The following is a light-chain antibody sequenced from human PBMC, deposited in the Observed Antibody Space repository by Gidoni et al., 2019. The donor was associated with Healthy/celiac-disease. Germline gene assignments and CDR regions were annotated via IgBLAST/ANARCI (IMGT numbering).Light chain of an antibody. J-gene: IGKJ1*01. V-gene: IGKV1-5*03. CDR3: HQYPGT. Sequence: DIQMTQSPSTLSASVGDRVTITCRASQSISSWLAWYQQKPGKAPKLLIYNASSLESGVPSRFSGSGSGTVFTLTISSLQPDDFATYYCHQYPGTFXQXTKVEIK. CDR1: QSISSW. CDR2: NAS.